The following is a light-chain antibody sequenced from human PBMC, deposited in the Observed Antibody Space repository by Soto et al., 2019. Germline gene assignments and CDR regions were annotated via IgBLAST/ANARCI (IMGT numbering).Light chain of an antibody. V-gene: IGLV2-14*01. CDR2: EVI. Sequence: QSALTQPASVSGSPGQSITISCTGTSSDVGAYRYVSWYQQHPGKAPKLMIYEVINRPSGVSNRFSGSKSGNTASLTISGLQIEDEADYYCSSYTSSTTVVFGGGTKLTVL. CDR3: SSYTSSTTVV. J-gene: IGLJ2*01. CDR1: SSDVGAYRY.